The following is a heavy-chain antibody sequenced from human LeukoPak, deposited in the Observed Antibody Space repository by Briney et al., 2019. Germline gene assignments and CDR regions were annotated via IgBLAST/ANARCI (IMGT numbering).Heavy chain of an antibody. J-gene: IGHJ4*02. CDR2: IIPIFGTA. V-gene: IGHV1-69*13. D-gene: IGHD2-15*01. CDR1: GGTFSSYA. Sequence: ASVKVSCKASGGTFSSYAISWVRQAPGQGLEWMGGIIPIFGTANYAQKFQGRVTITADESTSTAYMEPGSLRSEDTAVYYCARERGYCSGGSCYSLDYWGQGTLVTVSS. CDR3: ARERGYCSGGSCYSLDY.